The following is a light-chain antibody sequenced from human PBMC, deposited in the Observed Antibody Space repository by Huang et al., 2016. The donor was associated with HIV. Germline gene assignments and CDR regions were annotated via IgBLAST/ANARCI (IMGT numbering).Light chain of an antibody. Sequence: DIVMTQSPDSLAVSLGERATIKCRSSQSVLYRSNSKNDLAWFQQKPGQAPRLLIYWASSRESGGPDRLSGSGSGTDFALTISSREAEDAAVYYCQQYYSIPQTFGQGTKVEIK. CDR1: QSVLYRSNSKND. CDR2: WAS. CDR3: QQYYSIPQT. V-gene: IGKV4-1*01. J-gene: IGKJ1*01.